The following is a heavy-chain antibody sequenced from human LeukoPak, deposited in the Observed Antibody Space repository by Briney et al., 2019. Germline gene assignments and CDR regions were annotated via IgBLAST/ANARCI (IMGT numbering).Heavy chain of an antibody. Sequence: GGSLRLSCEVSAFIFNIYWMRWVPQAPGRGREWLVNIKQDGRESHYADSVKGRFTISRDNAKNSLYLQMNSLRVEDTAVYYCGRPRRQDTPYHCMDVRGEGATVTVSS. D-gene: IGHD5-24*01. V-gene: IGHV3-7*01. J-gene: IGHJ6*01. CDR3: GRPRRQDTPYHCMDV. CDR1: AFIFNIYW. CDR2: IKQDGRES.